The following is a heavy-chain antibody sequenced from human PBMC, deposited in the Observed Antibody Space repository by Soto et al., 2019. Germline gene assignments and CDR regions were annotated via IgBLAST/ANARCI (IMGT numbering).Heavy chain of an antibody. CDR2: ISSSSSNI. Sequence: EVQLVESGGGLVQPGGSLRLSCAASGFTFSSYSMNWVRQAPGKGLEWVSYISSSSSNIYYAGSVKGRFTISRDNAKNSLDLQMNSLRDEDTAVYYCARTLAAAYFDYWGQGTLVTVSS. V-gene: IGHV3-48*02. J-gene: IGHJ4*02. CDR3: ARTLAAAYFDY. D-gene: IGHD6-13*01. CDR1: GFTFSSYS.